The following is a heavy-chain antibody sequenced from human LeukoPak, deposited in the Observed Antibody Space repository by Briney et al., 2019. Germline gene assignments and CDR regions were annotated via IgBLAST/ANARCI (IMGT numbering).Heavy chain of an antibody. D-gene: IGHD1-1*01. CDR3: AKTGNPPTGDY. J-gene: IGHJ4*02. CDR2: ISGSGDNM. Sequence: GGSLRLSCLASKFTFNNYAMTWVRQAPGKGLEWVSSISGSGDNMDYADSVKGRFTISRDNSKNTLYLQMNSLRAEDAAVYYCAKTGNPPTGDYWGQGTLVTVSS. V-gene: IGHV3-23*01. CDR1: KFTFNNYA.